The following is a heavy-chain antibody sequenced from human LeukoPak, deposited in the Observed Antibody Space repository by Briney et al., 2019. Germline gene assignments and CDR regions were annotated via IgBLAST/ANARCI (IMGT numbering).Heavy chain of an antibody. CDR1: GGSISSYY. D-gene: IGHD3-16*01. CDR2: IYYSGST. V-gene: IGHV4-59*04. Sequence: SETLSLTCTVSGGSISSYYWSWIRQPPGKGLEWIGYIYYSGSTYYNPSLKSRVTISVDTSKNQFSLKLSSVTAADTAVYYCASTEYYDYVWGLDYWGQGTLVTVSP. J-gene: IGHJ4*02. CDR3: ASTEYYDYVWGLDY.